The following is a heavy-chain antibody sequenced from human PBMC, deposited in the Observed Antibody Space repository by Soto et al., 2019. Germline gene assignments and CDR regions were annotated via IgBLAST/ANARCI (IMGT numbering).Heavy chain of an antibody. CDR3: ARGSDGDYFDY. CDR2: ISYSGTT. V-gene: IGHV4-59*01. J-gene: IGHJ4*02. CDR1: CGSINTDY. D-gene: IGHD3-16*01. Sequence: SETLSLTCTVSCGSINTDYWSWIRQPPGKGLEWIGRISYSGTTHYNPSLKRRVTISADTSKKHFSLRLSSVTAADAAVYSCARGSDGDYFDYWGQGTLVNVSS.